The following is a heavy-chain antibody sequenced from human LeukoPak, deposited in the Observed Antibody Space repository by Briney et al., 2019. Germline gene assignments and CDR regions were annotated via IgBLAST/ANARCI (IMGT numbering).Heavy chain of an antibody. CDR3: ARGGPWVVATINDYYLDV. Sequence: GASVKVSCQASGYNFITIATSWVRQAPGQGLEWMGWSSAYNGDGNFVQKFQGRVTMTTDTSTNTAYMELGSLRYDDTAVYYCARGGPWVVATINDYYLDVWGKGTTVTVSS. CDR1: GYNFITIA. D-gene: IGHD5-24*01. V-gene: IGHV1-18*01. J-gene: IGHJ6*03. CDR2: SSAYNGDG.